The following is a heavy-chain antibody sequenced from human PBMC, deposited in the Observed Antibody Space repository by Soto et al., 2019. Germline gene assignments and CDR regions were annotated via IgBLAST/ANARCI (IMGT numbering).Heavy chain of an antibody. Sequence: QVQLVQSGAEVKKPGASVKVSCRASGYTFTGYYMHWVRQAPGQGLEWMGWINTNSGGTNYAQNFHGWVTMNRDTSISTAYMELSRLRSDDTAVYYCARTHCSSTRCYVGSWDYWGQGTLVTVSS. J-gene: IGHJ4*02. CDR2: INTNSGGT. V-gene: IGHV1-2*04. CDR1: GYTFTGYY. D-gene: IGHD2-2*01. CDR3: ARTHCSSTRCYVGSWDY.